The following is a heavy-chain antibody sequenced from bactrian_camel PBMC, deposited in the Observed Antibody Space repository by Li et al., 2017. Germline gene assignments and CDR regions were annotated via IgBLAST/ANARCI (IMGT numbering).Heavy chain of an antibody. CDR3: AADWDGTVWSERSQRRPV. CDR2: IGTESRSI. Sequence: HVQLVESGGGSVQPGGSLRLSCVASKFRFSAFDMSWVRQVPGKGLEWVASIGTESRSILYRDSVKGRFTISRDDINNTLYLQMDNLRPDDSAVYYCAADWDGTVWSERSQRRPVLGPGDPGHRL. CDR1: KFRFSAFD. J-gene: IGHJ4*01. D-gene: IGHD7*01. V-gene: IGHV3-2*01.